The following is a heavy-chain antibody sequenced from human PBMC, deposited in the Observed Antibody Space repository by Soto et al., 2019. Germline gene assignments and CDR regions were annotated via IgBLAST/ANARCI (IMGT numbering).Heavy chain of an antibody. CDR1: GFTFSNYG. Sequence: QVQLVESGGGVVQSGRSLRLSCPTSGFTFSNYGMHWVRQAPGKGLEWLAIIWYDVNDYCHADSVKGRFTISRDNSKNTIYLQMNSLQPDDTAVYDCARDFGDGFDYWGHGALVTVSS. D-gene: IGHD3-10*01. CDR2: IWYDVNDY. CDR3: ARDFGDGFDY. V-gene: IGHV3-33*01. J-gene: IGHJ4*01.